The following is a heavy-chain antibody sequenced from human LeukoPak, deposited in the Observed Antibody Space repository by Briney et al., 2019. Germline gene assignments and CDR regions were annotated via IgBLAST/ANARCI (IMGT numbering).Heavy chain of an antibody. CDR3: ARDGLVVVVAATQLNYFDY. CDR2: IYTSGST. Sequence: SETLSLTCTVSGGSISSYYWSWIRQPAGKRLEWIGRIYTSGSTNYNPSLKSRVTMSVDTSKNQFSLKLSSVTAADTAVYYCARDGLVVVVAATQLNYFDYWGQGTLVTVSS. J-gene: IGHJ4*02. V-gene: IGHV4-4*07. CDR1: GGSISSYY. D-gene: IGHD2-15*01.